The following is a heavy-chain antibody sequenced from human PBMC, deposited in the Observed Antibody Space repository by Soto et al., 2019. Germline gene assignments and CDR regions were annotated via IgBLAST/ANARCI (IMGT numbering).Heavy chain of an antibody. D-gene: IGHD3-3*01. CDR3: AGGGANTTIYLVITPFYYYYGMDV. CDR2: MNPNSGNT. Sequence: GASVKVSCKASGYTFTSYDINWVRQATGQGLEWMGWMNPNSGNTGYAQKFQGRVTMTRNTSISTAYIELSSPRSEDTAVYYCAGGGANTTIYLVITPFYYYYGMDVWGQGTTVTVSS. CDR1: GYTFTSYD. V-gene: IGHV1-8*01. J-gene: IGHJ6*02.